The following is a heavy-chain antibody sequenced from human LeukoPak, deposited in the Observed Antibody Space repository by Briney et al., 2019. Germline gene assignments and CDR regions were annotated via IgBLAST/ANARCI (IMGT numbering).Heavy chain of an antibody. J-gene: IGHJ5*02. V-gene: IGHV1-58*02. CDR3: AAQRGASLHDFWSTRLFDP. D-gene: IGHD3-3*01. Sequence: SVKVSCKASGFTFPNSAMQWVRQARGQRLEWIGWIVLGAGNTVYSHKFHDRVTITRDISTNTAYMELNSLGSEDTAVYYCAAQRGASLHDFWSTRLFDPWGQGTLVTVSS. CDR2: IVLGAGNT. CDR1: GFTFPNSA.